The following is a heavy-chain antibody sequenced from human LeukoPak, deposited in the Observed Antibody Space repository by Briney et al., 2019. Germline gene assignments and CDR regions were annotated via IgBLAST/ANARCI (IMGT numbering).Heavy chain of an antibody. Sequence: SVKVSCKASGGTFSSYAISWVRQAPGQGLEWMGGIVPIFGTANYAQKFQGRVTITTDESTSTAYMELSSLRSEDTAVYYCARVRWRDYYYMDVWGKGTTVTVSS. V-gene: IGHV1-69*05. CDR2: IVPIFGTA. D-gene: IGHD2-15*01. J-gene: IGHJ6*03. CDR3: ARVRWRDYYYMDV. CDR1: GGTFSSYA.